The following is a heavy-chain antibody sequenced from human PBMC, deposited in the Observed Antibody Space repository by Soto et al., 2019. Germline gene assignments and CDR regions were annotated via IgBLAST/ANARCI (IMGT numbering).Heavy chain of an antibody. D-gene: IGHD2-2*01. Sequence: SETLSLARAVYGGCFSGYYWRWVRQPPGKGLEWIGEINHYGSTNRNPSLKSRVTLSIDTSKNQFSLKLSSVTAADTAVYYCAREACSTTSCYHDWGQGTTVTVSS. CDR3: AREACSTTSCYHD. CDR2: INHYGST. J-gene: IGHJ6*02. V-gene: IGHV4-34*01. CDR1: GGCFSGYY.